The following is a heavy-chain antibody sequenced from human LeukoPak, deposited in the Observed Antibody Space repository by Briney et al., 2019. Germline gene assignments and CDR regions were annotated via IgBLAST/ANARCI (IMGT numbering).Heavy chain of an antibody. CDR1: TSR. Sequence: ASVKVSCKATSRISWVRQAPGQGLEWMGWIGTYGGDTYYAQKFQGGITVTTDTSTSTVYMELRSLRSDDTAVYYCARDLWNFYDDSGYNRDFDSWGQGTLVTVSS. V-gene: IGHV1-18*01. J-gene: IGHJ5*01. D-gene: IGHD3-22*01. CDR3: ARDLWNFYDDSGYNRDFDS. CDR2: IGTYGGDT.